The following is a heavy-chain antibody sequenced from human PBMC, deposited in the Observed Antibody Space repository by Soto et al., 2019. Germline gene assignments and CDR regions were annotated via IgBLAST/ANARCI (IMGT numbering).Heavy chain of an antibody. V-gene: IGHV4-39*02. Sequence: QLQLQESGPGLVKPSETLSLTCAVSGGSISTSGYCWGWIRQPPGKGLEWIGSLCYTGSTYYNPSPKSRVLLSVDTPKNQSFLNKISVDGGDTAVDYCAKEGGEGNYFDYWGQGTLVTVSS. J-gene: IGHJ4*02. CDR3: AKEGGEGNYFDY. CDR1: GGSISTSGYC. CDR2: LCYTGST. D-gene: IGHD3-16*01.